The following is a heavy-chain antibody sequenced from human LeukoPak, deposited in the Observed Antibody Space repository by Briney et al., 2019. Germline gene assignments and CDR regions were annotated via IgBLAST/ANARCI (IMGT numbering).Heavy chain of an antibody. CDR1: GGSISSHY. J-gene: IGHJ6*03. Sequence: SETLSLTCTVSGGSISSHYWSWIRQPPGKGLEWIGYIYYSGSTNYNPSLKSRVTISVDTSKNQFSLKLSSVTAADTAVYYCARAVAGTCYYYYYYMDVWGKGTTVTVCS. D-gene: IGHD6-19*01. CDR2: IYYSGST. V-gene: IGHV4-59*11. CDR3: ARAVAGTCYYYYYYMDV.